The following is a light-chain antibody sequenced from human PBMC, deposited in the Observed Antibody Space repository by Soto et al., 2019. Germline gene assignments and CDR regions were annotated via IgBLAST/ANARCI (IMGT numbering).Light chain of an antibody. Sequence: EIVLTQSPGTLSLSPREGATLSCRASQSITTNSLAWYQQKPGQAPRLLIYGASNRATGVPDRVSASGSGTDFTLSFSRLEPEDFAMYYCQQYVTSPYTLGQGTKLAIK. CDR3: QQYVTSPYT. CDR1: QSITTNS. J-gene: IGKJ2*01. CDR2: GAS. V-gene: IGKV3-20*01.